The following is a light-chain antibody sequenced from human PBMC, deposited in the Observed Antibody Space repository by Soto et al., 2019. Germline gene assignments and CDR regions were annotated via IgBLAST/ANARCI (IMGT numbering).Light chain of an antibody. Sequence: DIQLTQSPSSLSASVGDRVTITCRASPGISNSLAWYRQKPGNVPKLLLYAASTFQSGVPSRFSGSGSWTDFTLTISSLQPDDVAIDYCQRYNSAPLSFGGGTKVEI. CDR2: AAS. CDR1: PGISNS. J-gene: IGKJ4*01. CDR3: QRYNSAPLS. V-gene: IGKV1-27*01.